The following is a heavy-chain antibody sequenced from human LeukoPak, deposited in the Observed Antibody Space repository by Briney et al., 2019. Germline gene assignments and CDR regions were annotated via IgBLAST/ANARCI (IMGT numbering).Heavy chain of an antibody. CDR1: GFTFSSYA. CDR3: AKDKGYSSGWPFDY. V-gene: IGHV3-23*01. J-gene: IGHJ4*02. D-gene: IGHD6-19*01. Sequence: PGGSLRLSCAASGFTFSSYAMSWVRQAPGKGLEWVSAISGSGGSTYYADSVKGRFTISRDNSKNTLYLQMNSLRTEDTAVYYCAKDKGYSSGWPFDYWGQGTLVTVSS. CDR2: ISGSGGST.